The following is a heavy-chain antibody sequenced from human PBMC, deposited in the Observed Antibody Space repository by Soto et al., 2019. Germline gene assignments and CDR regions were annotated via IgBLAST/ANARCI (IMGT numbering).Heavy chain of an antibody. D-gene: IGHD6-19*01. V-gene: IGHV4-59*01. CDR1: GGSISSYY. CDR3: ARDEVGAVAGTFYYYYMDV. Sequence: PSETLSLTCTVSGGSISSYYWSWIRQPPGKGLEWIGYIHYSGSTNYNPSLKSRVTISVDTSKNQFSLKLRSVTAADTAVYFCARDEVGAVAGTFYYYYMDVWGKGTKVTVSS. J-gene: IGHJ6*03. CDR2: IHYSGST.